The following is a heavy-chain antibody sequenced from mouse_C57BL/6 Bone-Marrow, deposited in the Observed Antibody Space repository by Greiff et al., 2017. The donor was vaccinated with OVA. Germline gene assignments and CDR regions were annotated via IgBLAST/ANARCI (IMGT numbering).Heavy chain of an antibody. D-gene: IGHD1-1*01. CDR1: GYTFTSYW. J-gene: IGHJ4*01. CDR2: IYPGSGRT. V-gene: IGHV1-55*01. CDR3: ARAGITTVEGDFAMDY. Sequence: QVQLQQPGAELVKPGASVKMSCKASGYTFTSYWITWVKQRPGQGLEWIGDIYPGSGRTNYNENFKSKATLTVDTSSSTDYMQLSRLTSEDAAVYYCARAGITTVEGDFAMDYWGQGTSVTVSS.